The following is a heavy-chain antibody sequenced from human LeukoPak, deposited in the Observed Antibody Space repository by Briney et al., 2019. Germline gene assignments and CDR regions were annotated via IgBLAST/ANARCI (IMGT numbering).Heavy chain of an antibody. V-gene: IGHV3-48*01. CDR3: ARDILDAFDI. J-gene: IGHJ3*02. Sequence: GGSLRLSCAVSGLTFSSSWMDWVRQAPGKGLEWVSYISSSSSTIYYADSVKGRFTISRDNAKNSLYLQMNSLRAEDTAVYYCARDILDAFDIWGQGTMVTVSS. CDR2: ISSSSSTI. D-gene: IGHD2-8*02. CDR1: GLTFSSSW.